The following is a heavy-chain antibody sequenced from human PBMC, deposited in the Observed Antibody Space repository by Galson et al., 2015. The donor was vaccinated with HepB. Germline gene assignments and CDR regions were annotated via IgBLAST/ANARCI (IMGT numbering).Heavy chain of an antibody. V-gene: IGHV1-46*01. CDR3: ARNPRKIAAGGTLGGFYYMDV. Sequence: SVKVSCKASGYTFTSHYMYWVRQAPGQGLEWMGIINPSGGTTSYAQKVQGRITMTRDKSTSTVYMELSSLRSEDTAVYYCARNPRKIAAGGTLGGFYYMDVWGKGTTVTVSS. CDR2: INPSGGTT. J-gene: IGHJ6*03. CDR1: GYTFTSHY. D-gene: IGHD6-13*01.